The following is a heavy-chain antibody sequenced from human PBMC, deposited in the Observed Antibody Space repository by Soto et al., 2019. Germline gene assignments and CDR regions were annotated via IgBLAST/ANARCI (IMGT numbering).Heavy chain of an antibody. D-gene: IGHD3-22*01. V-gene: IGHV4-31*03. CDR3: ARENYYDSSGFFDY. Sequence: QVQLQESGPGLVKPSQTLSLTCTVSGGSISSGGYYWSWIRQHPGKGLEWIGYIYYSGSTYYNPSLRRRVTIPVEKSKHQFALKLSSVTAADTAVYYCARENYYDSSGFFDYWGQGTLVTVSS. J-gene: IGHJ4*02. CDR2: IYYSGST. CDR1: GGSISSGGYY.